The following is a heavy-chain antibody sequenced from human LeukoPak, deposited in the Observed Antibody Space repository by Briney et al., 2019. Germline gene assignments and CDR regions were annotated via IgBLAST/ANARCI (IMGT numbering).Heavy chain of an antibody. CDR1: GFTFTCWW. CDR2: IKQDGREK. Sequence: GGSLRLSCAASGFTFTCWWLSWVRQTPGMGLEWVASIKQDGREKFYADSVQGRFTISRDNAKNSLYLQVNSLRAEDTAVYYCARVPGRTRYSDSCGQGILVTVSS. J-gene: IGHJ4*02. D-gene: IGHD1-26*01. V-gene: IGHV3-7*01. CDR3: ARVPGRTRYSDS.